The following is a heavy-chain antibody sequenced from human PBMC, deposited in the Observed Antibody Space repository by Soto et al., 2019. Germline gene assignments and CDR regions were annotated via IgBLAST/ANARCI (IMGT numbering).Heavy chain of an antibody. D-gene: IGHD3-3*01. CDR3: ATGVIWIGYFTVDS. J-gene: IGHJ4*02. Sequence: ASVKVSCKASGGSFGKSAINWVRQTPGQGLEWLGGFIPVYRTLNYAQKFQGRVTITADESTGTAYMTLSSLASDDTAVYYCATGVIWIGYFTVDSWGQGTRVTVS. V-gene: IGHV1-69*13. CDR2: FIPVYRTL. CDR1: GGSFGKSA.